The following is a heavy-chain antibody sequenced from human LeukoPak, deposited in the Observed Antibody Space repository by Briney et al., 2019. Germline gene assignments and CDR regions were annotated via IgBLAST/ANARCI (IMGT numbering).Heavy chain of an antibody. V-gene: IGHV5-10-1*01. CDR1: GYSFTSYW. CDR3: ARQTLSYDILTGYSRPTYFNY. Sequence: GESLKISCKGSGYSFTSYWISWVRQMPGKGLEWMGRIGPSDSYTNYSPSFQGHVTISAERPISTAYLQWSSLKASDTAMYYCARQTLSYDILTGYSRPTYFNYWGQGTLVTVSS. J-gene: IGHJ4*02. D-gene: IGHD3-9*01. CDR2: IGPSDSYT.